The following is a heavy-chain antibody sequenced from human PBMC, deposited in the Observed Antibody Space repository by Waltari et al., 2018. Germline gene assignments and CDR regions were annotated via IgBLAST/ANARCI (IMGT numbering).Heavy chain of an antibody. CDR1: GFTFSSYA. D-gene: IGHD3-22*01. CDR3: AKGEMTTNYYDSSGYSYPFDY. J-gene: IGHJ4*02. CDR2: ISGSGGST. Sequence: EVQLVESGGGLVQPGGSLRLSCAASGFTFSSYAMSWVRQAPGKGLEWVSAISGSGGSTYYADSVKGRFTISRDNSKNTLYLQMNSLRAEYTAVYYCAKGEMTTNYYDSSGYSYPFDYWGQGTLVTVSS. V-gene: IGHV3-23*04.